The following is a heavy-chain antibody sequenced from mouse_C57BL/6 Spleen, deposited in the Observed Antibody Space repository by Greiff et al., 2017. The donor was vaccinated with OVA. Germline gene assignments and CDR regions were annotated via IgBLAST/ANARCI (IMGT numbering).Heavy chain of an antibody. J-gene: IGHJ4*01. CDR3: ARRGDYYGSSYDYAMDY. D-gene: IGHD1-1*01. V-gene: IGHV1-81*01. CDR2: IYPRSGNT. Sequence: VQLVESGAELARPGASVKLSCKASGYTFTSYGISWVKQRTGQGLEWIGEIYPRSGNTYYNEKFKGKATLTADKSSSTAYMELRSLTSEDSAVYFCARRGDYYGSSYDYAMDYWGQGTSVTVSS. CDR1: GYTFTSYG.